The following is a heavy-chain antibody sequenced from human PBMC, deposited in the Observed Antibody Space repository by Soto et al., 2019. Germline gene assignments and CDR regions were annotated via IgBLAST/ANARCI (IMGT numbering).Heavy chain of an antibody. CDR1: GFIVRDNL. V-gene: IGHV3-53*01. D-gene: IGHD2-2*01. CDR2: LYRGGVA. CDR3: ARALVEAPAHPHLDGFDL. J-gene: IGHJ3*01. Sequence: PGGSLRLSCAASGFIVRDNLMIWVRQAPGKGLEWVSALYRGGVAYYAAGVKGRFIVSRDNPENTLYLQMTSLGADDSAIYYCARALVEAPAHPHLDGFDLWGQGTVVTVSS.